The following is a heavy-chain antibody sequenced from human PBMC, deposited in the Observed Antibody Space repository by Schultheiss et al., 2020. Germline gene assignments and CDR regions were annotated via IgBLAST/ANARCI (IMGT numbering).Heavy chain of an antibody. Sequence: GESLKISCAASGFTVSSNYMTWVRQAPGKGLEWVSLINSGGSTYYADSVKGRFTISRDNAKNTLYLQMNSLRAEDTAVYYCARDQEDSSGWHPGMDVWGQGTTVTVSS. V-gene: IGHV3-53*01. CDR2: INSGGST. J-gene: IGHJ6*02. CDR1: GFTVSSNY. CDR3: ARDQEDSSGWHPGMDV. D-gene: IGHD6-19*01.